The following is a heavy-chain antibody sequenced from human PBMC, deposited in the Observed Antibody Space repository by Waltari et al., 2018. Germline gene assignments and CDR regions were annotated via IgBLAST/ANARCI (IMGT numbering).Heavy chain of an antibody. CDR3: ATYIGASVGTAAFDV. Sequence: YGSLFRQPPGQGLEWIGTISYAGTTYTNPSLRSRLTMSRDTSKNQLSLTLGSTTAADTAVYYCATYIGASVGTAAFDVWGQGTMVTVSS. CDR1: Y. D-gene: IGHD5-12*01. CDR2: ISYAGTT. V-gene: IGHV4-39*01. J-gene: IGHJ3*01.